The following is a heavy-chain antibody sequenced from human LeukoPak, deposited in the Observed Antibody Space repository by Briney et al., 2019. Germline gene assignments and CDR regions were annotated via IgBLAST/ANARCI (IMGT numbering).Heavy chain of an antibody. CDR1: GFTFSNAG. CDR3: YLFYGSGERFDY. V-gene: IGHV3-15*01. CDR2: IKSKTDGGTT. D-gene: IGHD3-10*01. Sequence: GGSLRLSCAASGFTFSNAGMSWFRQAPGKGLEGVGRIKSKTDGGTTDYAAFVKGRFTISRDDSKNTLYLQINSLKTEDTGIYYCYLFYGSGERFDYWGQGTQVTVSS. J-gene: IGHJ4*02.